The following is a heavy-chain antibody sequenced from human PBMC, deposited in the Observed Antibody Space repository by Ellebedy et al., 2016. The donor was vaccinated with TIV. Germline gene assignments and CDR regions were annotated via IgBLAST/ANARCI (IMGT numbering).Heavy chain of an antibody. CDR1: GFTFSSHA. Sequence: PGGSLRLSCAASGFTFSSHAMSRVRQAPGKGLEWVSDISSSGSATYYADSVKGRFTISRDNSRNTLFLQMKSLRAEDTAMYYCAKDKVFGDSKWEIDVWGQGTTVTVSS. D-gene: IGHD4-17*01. CDR2: ISSSGSAT. J-gene: IGHJ6*02. CDR3: AKDKVFGDSKWEIDV. V-gene: IGHV3-23*01.